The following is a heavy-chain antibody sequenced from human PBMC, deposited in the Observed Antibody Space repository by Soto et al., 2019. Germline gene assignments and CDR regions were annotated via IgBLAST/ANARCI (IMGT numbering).Heavy chain of an antibody. D-gene: IGHD6-19*01. CDR2: IYYSGST. CDR3: ASMRLSIAVAAAGNWFDP. CDR1: GGSISSYY. J-gene: IGHJ5*02. V-gene: IGHV4-59*01. Sequence: SETLSLTCTVSGGSISSYYWSWIRQPPGKGLEWIGYIYYSGSTNYNPPLKSRVTISVDTSKNQFSLKLSSVTAADTAVYYCASMRLSIAVAAAGNWFDPWGQGTLVTVSS.